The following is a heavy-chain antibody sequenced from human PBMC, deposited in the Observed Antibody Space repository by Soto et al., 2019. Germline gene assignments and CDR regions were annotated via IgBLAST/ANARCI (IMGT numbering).Heavy chain of an antibody. D-gene: IGHD3-22*01. CDR1: GGTFSSYA. Sequence: ASVKVSCKASGGTFSSYAISWVRQAPGQGLEWMGGIIPIFGTANYAQKFQGRVTITADESTSTAYMELSSLRSEDTAVYYCASGDSSGYYPGWGQGTLVTVSS. CDR3: ASGDSSGYYPG. V-gene: IGHV1-69*13. CDR2: IIPIFGTA. J-gene: IGHJ4*02.